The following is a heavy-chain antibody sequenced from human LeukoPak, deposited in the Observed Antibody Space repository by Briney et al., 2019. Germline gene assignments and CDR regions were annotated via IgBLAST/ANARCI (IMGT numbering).Heavy chain of an antibody. CDR2: IDPSGGST. J-gene: IGHJ4*02. D-gene: IGHD3-22*01. Sequence: GASVKVSCKASGYTFTSYYMHWVRQAPGQGLEWMGIIDPSGGSTSYAQKFQGRVTMTRDMSTSTVYMELSSLRSEDTAVYYCARDGVVEARTLGYWGQGTLVTVSS. V-gene: IGHV1-46*01. CDR1: GYTFTSYY. CDR3: ARDGVVEARTLGY.